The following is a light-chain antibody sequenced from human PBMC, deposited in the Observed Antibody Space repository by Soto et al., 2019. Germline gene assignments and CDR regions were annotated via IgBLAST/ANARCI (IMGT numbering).Light chain of an antibody. Sequence: DIVMTQSPDSLAVSLGERATINCKSSQSVLYSSNNKNYLAWYQQKPGQPPKLLIYWASTRESGVPDRFSGSGSGTDFTRTISSLQAEDVAVYYCQQYYSTHTFGGGTKVEIK. V-gene: IGKV4-1*01. CDR1: QSVLYSSNNKNY. CDR3: QQYYSTHT. CDR2: WAS. J-gene: IGKJ4*01.